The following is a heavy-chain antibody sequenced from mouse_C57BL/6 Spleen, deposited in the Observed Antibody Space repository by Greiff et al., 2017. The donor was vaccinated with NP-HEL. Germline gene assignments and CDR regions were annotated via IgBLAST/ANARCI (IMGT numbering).Heavy chain of an antibody. CDR1: GYAFSSYW. CDR3: AITTVVGWYFDV. Sequence: QVQLKQSGAELVKPGASVKISCKASGYAFSSYWMNWVKQRPGKGLEWIGQIYPGDGDTNYNGKFKGKATLTADKSSSTAYMQLSSLTSEDSAVYFCAITTVVGWYFDVWGTGTTVTVSS. D-gene: IGHD1-1*01. V-gene: IGHV1-80*01. CDR2: IYPGDGDT. J-gene: IGHJ1*03.